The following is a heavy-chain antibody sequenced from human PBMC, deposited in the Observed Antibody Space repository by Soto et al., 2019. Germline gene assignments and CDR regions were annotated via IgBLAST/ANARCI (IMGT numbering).Heavy chain of an antibody. V-gene: IGHV3-21*06. CDR1: GFTFTRYS. J-gene: IGHJ4*02. Sequence: PGGSLRLSCAASGFTFTRYSMNWARQAPGKGLEWVSSISSTTNYIYYGDSMKGRFTISRDNAKNSLYLEMNSLRAEDTAAYYCARESEDLTSNFDYWGQGTLVTVSS. CDR2: ISSTTNYI. CDR3: ARESEDLTSNFDY.